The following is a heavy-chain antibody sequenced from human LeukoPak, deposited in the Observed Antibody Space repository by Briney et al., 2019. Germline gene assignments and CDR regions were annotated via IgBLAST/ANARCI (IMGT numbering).Heavy chain of an antibody. CDR2: MNPNSGNT. V-gene: IGHV1-8*01. D-gene: IGHD6-13*01. J-gene: IGHJ6*03. CDR1: GYTFTSYD. Sequence: ASVKVSCKASGYTFTSYDINWVRQATGQGLEWMGWMNPNSGNTGYAQKFQGRVTMTRNASISTAYMELSSLRSEDTAVYYCARGQDSSWYYYYMDVWGKGTTVTVSS. CDR3: ARGQDSSWYYYYMDV.